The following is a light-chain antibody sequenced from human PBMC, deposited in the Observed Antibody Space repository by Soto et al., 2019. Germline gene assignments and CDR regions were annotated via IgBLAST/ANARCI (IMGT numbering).Light chain of an antibody. CDR3: QQYNLYSWT. CDR2: KAS. V-gene: IGKV1-5*03. Sequence: DIQMTQFPSTLSGSVVDRVTITCRASQTISSWLAWYQQKPEKAPKVLISKASSLETGVPSGFSGSGSGTEFTLTISSLQPDDFATYYCQQYNLYSWTFGQGTKVDIK. CDR1: QTISSW. J-gene: IGKJ1*01.